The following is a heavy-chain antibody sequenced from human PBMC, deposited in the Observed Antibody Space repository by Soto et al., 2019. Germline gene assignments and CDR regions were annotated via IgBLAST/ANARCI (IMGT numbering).Heavy chain of an antibody. CDR1: GFTFSSYG. D-gene: IGHD3-3*01. V-gene: IGHV3-30*18. J-gene: IGHJ6*04. CDR3: AEVRSYDFWSGMDV. Sequence: QVQLLESAGGVVQPGRSLRLSCAASGFTFSSYGMHWVRQAPGKGLEWVAVISYDGSNKYYADSVKGRFTISRDNSKNTLYLKMKSLRAEDTAVYYCAEVRSYDFWSGMDVWGKGTTVTVSS. CDR2: ISYDGSNK.